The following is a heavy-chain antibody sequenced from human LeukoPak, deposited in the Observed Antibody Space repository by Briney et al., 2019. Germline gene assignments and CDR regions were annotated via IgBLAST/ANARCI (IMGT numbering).Heavy chain of an antibody. V-gene: IGHV4-38-2*01. CDR2: IYYSGST. J-gene: IGHJ5*02. CDR1: GYSISSGYY. CDR3: ARHEYSGSYYGLSWFDP. D-gene: IGHD1-26*01. Sequence: SETLSLTCAVSGYSISSGYYWGWIRQPPGKGLEWIASIYYSGSTYYNPSLKSRVTISVDTSKNQLSLKLSSLTAADTAVYYCARHEYSGSYYGLSWFDPWGQGTLVTVSS.